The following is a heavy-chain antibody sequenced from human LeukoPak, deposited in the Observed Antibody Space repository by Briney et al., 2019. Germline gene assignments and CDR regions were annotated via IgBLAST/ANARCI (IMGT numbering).Heavy chain of an antibody. CDR2: IIPIFGTA. CDR1: GGTFSSYA. J-gene: IGHJ4*02. CDR3: AKDGKTRNWNYFQAKPVY. Sequence: ASVKVSCKASGGTFSSYAISWVRQAPGQGLEWMGGIIPIFGTANYAQKFQGRVTITADESTSTAYMELSSLRSEDTAVYYCAKDGKTRNWNYFQAKPVYWGQGTLVTVSS. D-gene: IGHD1-7*01. V-gene: IGHV1-69*13.